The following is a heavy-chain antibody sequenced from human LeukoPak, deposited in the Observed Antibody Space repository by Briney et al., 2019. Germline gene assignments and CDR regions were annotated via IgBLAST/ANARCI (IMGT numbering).Heavy chain of an antibody. V-gene: IGHV3-21*01. Sequence: PGGSLRLSCAASGFTFSSYSMNWVRQAPGKGLEWVSSISSSSSYIYYADSVKGRFTISRDNAKNSLYLQMNSLRAEDTAVYYCARDAPTYGSGSYPDYWGQGTLVTVSS. CDR3: ARDAPTYGSGSYPDY. D-gene: IGHD3-10*01. J-gene: IGHJ4*02. CDR2: ISSSSSYI. CDR1: GFTFSSYS.